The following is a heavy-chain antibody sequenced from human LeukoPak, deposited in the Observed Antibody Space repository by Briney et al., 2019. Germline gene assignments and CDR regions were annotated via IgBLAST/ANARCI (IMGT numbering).Heavy chain of an antibody. J-gene: IGHJ4*02. CDR3: ASPTYYDSSGYHY. CDR1: GGSIISSSYY. Sequence: SETLSLTCTVSGGSIISSSYYWGWIRQPPGKGLEWIGSISDTGYTYYNPSLKSRVTIFVDTSKNQFSLKLSSVTAADTAVYYCASPTYYDSSGYHYWGQGTLVTVSS. D-gene: IGHD3-22*01. CDR2: ISDTGYT. V-gene: IGHV4-39*01.